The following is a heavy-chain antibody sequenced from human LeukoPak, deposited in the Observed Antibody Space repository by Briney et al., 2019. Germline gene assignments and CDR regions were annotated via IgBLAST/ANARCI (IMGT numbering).Heavy chain of an antibody. CDR3: AAGTPNIVAHDAFDI. V-gene: IGHV1-69*04. Sequence: GASVKVSCKASGGTFSSYAISWVRQAPGQGLEWMGRIIPILGIANYAQKFQGRVTITADKSTSTAYMELSSLRSEDTAVYYCAAGTPNIVAHDAFDIWGQGTMVTVSS. J-gene: IGHJ3*02. CDR1: GGTFSSYA. CDR2: IIPILGIA. D-gene: IGHD5-12*01.